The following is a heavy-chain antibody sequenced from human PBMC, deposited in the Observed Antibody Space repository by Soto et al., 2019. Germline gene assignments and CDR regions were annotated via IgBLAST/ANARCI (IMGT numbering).Heavy chain of an antibody. CDR3: ARDPGPTYYDILTGYRPYYGLAV. D-gene: IGHD3-9*01. Sequence: ASVKVSCKASGYTFTSYDINWVRQATGQGLEWMGWMNPNSGTTDYAQKFQGRVTITRNKSMSTAYMELSSLRSEDTAVYYCARDPGPTYYDILTGYRPYYGLAVWGQGTTVTVSS. V-gene: IGHV1-8*01. CDR1: GYTFTSYD. CDR2: MNPNSGTT. J-gene: IGHJ6*02.